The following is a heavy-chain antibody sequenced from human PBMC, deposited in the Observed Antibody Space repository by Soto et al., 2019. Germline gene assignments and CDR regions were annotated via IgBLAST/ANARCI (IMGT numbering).Heavy chain of an antibody. V-gene: IGHV5-51*01. J-gene: IGHJ5*02. D-gene: IGHD3-3*01. CDR3: ARNGRSGNQGAYWFDP. CDR2: IYPCDSDA. CDR1: GYSFTSYC. Sequence: PGESLKISGKGSGYSFTSYCIGWVRQMPWKGLEWMGIIYPCDSDARYSPSFQGQVTISADKSISTAYLQWSSLKASDTAMYYCARNGRSGNQGAYWFDPWGEGPMVTLYS.